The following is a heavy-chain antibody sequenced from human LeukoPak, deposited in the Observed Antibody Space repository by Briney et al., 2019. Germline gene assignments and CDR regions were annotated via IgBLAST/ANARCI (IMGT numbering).Heavy chain of an antibody. V-gene: IGHV1-2*02. Sequence: ASVKVSCKASGYTSTGYYMHWVRQAPGQGLEWMGWINPNSGGTNYAQKFQGRVTVTRDTSISTAYMELSRLRSDDTAVYYCARGRITMVRGATAPGYWGQGTLVTVSS. CDR3: ARGRITMVRGATAPGY. CDR1: GYTSTGYY. D-gene: IGHD3-10*01. CDR2: INPNSGGT. J-gene: IGHJ4*02.